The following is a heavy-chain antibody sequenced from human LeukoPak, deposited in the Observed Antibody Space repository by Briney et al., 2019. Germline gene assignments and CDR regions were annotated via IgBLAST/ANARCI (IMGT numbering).Heavy chain of an antibody. CDR2: ISYSGSP. J-gene: IGHJ4*02. Sequence: PSETLSLTCTVSGGSISSSSNYWGWLRQPPGKGLEWIGSISYSGSPYHNPSLKSRVTLSVDTSKNQFSVKLTSVTAADTAVYYCARLLYDSRGYYYFDYWGQGTLVTVSS. CDR1: GGSISSSSNY. CDR3: ARLLYDSRGYYYFDY. D-gene: IGHD3-22*01. V-gene: IGHV4-39*01.